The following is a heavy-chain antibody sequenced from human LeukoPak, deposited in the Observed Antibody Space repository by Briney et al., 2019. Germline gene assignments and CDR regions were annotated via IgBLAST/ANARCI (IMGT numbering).Heavy chain of an antibody. D-gene: IGHD3-10*01. CDR2: IYLGDSDT. J-gene: IGHJ6*03. Sequence: GESLKISCKGSGYSFTSYWIGWVRQMPGKGLEWMGIIYLGDSDTRYSPSFQGQVTISADKSISTAYLQWISLKASDPAMYYCARQSLSYYYGSGSYRHYYYYYMDVWGKGTTVTVSS. CDR1: GYSFTSYW. V-gene: IGHV5-51*01. CDR3: ARQSLSYYYGSGSYRHYYYYYMDV.